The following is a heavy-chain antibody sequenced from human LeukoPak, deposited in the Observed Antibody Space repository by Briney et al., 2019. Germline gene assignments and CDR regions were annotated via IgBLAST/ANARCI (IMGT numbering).Heavy chain of an antibody. CDR1: GLTFSSYD. D-gene: IGHD5-18*01. CDR2: IRYDVSSK. V-gene: IGHV3-33*03. J-gene: IGHJ4*02. Sequence: GGSLRLSCAASGLTFSSYDMHWVRQAPGKGLEWVAVIRYDVSSKYYSGSVKGRFTISRDNSKNTLYLQMNSLRADDTALYYCAKDQYTYGLGFYTFDSWGQGTLVTVSS. CDR3: AKDQYTYGLGFYTFDS.